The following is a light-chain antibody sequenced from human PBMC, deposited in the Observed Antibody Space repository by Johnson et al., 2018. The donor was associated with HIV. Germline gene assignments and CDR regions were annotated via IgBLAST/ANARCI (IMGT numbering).Light chain of an antibody. CDR2: DNN. CDR3: GTWDSGLGACGV. Sequence: QSVLTQPPSVSAAPGQTVIISCSGSSSNIGNNYVSWYQQLPGTVPKLLIYDNNKRPSGIPDRFSGSKSGTSATLGITGLQTGDEADYYCGTWDSGLGACGVFRTGTKVTFL. V-gene: IGLV1-51*01. CDR1: SSNIGNNY. J-gene: IGLJ1*01.